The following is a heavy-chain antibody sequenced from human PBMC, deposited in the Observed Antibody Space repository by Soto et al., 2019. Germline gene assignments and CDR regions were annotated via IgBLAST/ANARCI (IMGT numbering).Heavy chain of an antibody. CDR1: GFIFKNYA. CDR2: ITRDGYNK. CDR3: TKSSGGSSSVGMDY. D-gene: IGHD6-6*01. V-gene: IGHV3-30*04. Sequence: GGSLRLSCAGSGFIFKNYALNWVRQAPGKGLEWVASITRDGYNKYYADSVKGRFTISRDNSRETLSLQMTALTIEDSSVYYCTKSSGGSSSVGMDYWGQGTRVTVSS. J-gene: IGHJ4*02.